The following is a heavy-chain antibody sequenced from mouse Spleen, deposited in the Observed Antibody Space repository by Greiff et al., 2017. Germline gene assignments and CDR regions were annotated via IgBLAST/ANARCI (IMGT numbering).Heavy chain of an antibody. D-gene: IGHD1-1*01. CDR2: IYPGDGDT. Sequence: LQESGAELVRPGSSVKISCKASGYAFSSYWMNWVKQRPGQGLEWIGQIYPGDGDTNYNGKFKGKATLTADKSSSTAYMQLSSLTSEDSAVYFCARGDYYGSSLFAYWGQGTLVTVSA. J-gene: IGHJ3*01. CDR3: ARGDYYGSSLFAY. CDR1: GYAFSSYW. V-gene: IGHV1-80*01.